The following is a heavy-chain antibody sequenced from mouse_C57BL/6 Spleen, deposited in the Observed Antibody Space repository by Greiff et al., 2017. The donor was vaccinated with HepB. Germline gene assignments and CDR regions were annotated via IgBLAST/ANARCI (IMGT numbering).Heavy chain of an antibody. CDR1: GYTFTSYW. D-gene: IGHD6-1*01. V-gene: IGHV1-64*01. Sequence: QVQLQQSGAELVKPGASVKLSCKASGYTFTSYWMHWVKQRPGQGLEWIGMIHPNSGSTNYNEKFKSKATLTVDKSSSTAYMQLSSLTSEDSAVYHGARTPLSFGPEAYGGKGPLVTVSA. CDR3: ARTPLSFGPEAY. CDR2: IHPNSGST. J-gene: IGHJ3*01.